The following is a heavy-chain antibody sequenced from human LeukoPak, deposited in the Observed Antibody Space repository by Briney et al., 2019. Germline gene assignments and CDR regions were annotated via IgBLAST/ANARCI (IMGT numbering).Heavy chain of an antibody. V-gene: IGHV1-3*01. Sequence: GASVMVSCKASGYTFTSYAMHWVRQAPGPRLEWMVWINAGNGNTKYSQKFQGRVTITRDTSASTAYMELSSLRSEDTAVYYCAREVVEAVAGTGFDPWGQGTLVTVSS. CDR3: AREVVEAVAGTGFDP. J-gene: IGHJ5*02. CDR1: GYTFTSYA. D-gene: IGHD6-19*01. CDR2: INAGNGNT.